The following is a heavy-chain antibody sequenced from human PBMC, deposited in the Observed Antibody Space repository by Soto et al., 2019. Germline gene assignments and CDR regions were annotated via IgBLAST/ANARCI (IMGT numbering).Heavy chain of an antibody. Sequence: GSGPTLVNPTETLTLTCTVSGFSLSNARMGVSWIRQPPGKALEWLAHIFSNDEKSYSTSLKSRLTISKDTSKSQVVLTMTNMDPVDTATYYCARIPSQYYDFWSGYPDYWGQGTLVTVSS. J-gene: IGHJ4*02. CDR2: IFSNDEK. CDR1: GFSLSNARMG. D-gene: IGHD3-3*01. V-gene: IGHV2-26*01. CDR3: ARIPSQYYDFWSGYPDY.